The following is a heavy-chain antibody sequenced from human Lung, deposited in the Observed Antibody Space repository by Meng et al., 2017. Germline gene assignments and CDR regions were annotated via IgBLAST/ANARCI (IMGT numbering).Heavy chain of an antibody. D-gene: IGHD4-17*01. CDR1: GYTFTRHW. J-gene: IGHJ5*02. Sequence: QVQLVQSGAEVKKPGASVKVSCKAPGYTFTRHWMHWGRQAPGRGLEWMGIINPSGGDTMYEQKFQGRITITSDTSTATVYMELSSLRSEDTAVYYCTRDHSTADVTVWWFDPWGQGTLVTVSS. CDR2: INPSGGDT. CDR3: TRDHSTADVTVWWFDP. V-gene: IGHV1-46*01.